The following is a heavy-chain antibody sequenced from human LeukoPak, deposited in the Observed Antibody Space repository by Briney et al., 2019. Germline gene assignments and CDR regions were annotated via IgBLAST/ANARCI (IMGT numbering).Heavy chain of an antibody. J-gene: IGHJ5*02. V-gene: IGHV1-2*02. D-gene: IGHD3-22*01. CDR2: INPNSGGT. CDR1: GYTFTGYY. CDR3: ARDLEIDDSSGYYFWFDP. Sequence: ASVKVSCKASGYTFTGYYMHWVRQAPGQGLEWMGWINPNSGGTNYAQKFQGRVTMTRDTSISTAYMELSRLRSDDTAVYYCARDLEIDDSSGYYFWFDPWGQGTLVTVSS.